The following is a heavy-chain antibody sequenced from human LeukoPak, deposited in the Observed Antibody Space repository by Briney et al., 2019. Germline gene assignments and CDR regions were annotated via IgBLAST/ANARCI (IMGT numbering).Heavy chain of an antibody. V-gene: IGHV4-59*01. J-gene: IGHJ4*02. CDR2: IYYSGST. Sequence: PSETLSLTCTVSGGSISSYYWNWIRQPPGKGLEWIGYIYYSGSTNYNPSLKSRVTISVDTSKNQFSLKLSSVTAADTAVYYCARDRSFLRFGGFDYWGQGTLVTVSS. CDR3: ARDRSFLRFGGFDY. CDR1: GGSISSYY. D-gene: IGHD3-10*01.